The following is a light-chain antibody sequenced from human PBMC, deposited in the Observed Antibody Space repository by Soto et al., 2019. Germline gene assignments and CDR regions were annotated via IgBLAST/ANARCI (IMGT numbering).Light chain of an antibody. J-gene: IGKJ2*01. CDR3: QQRSNWPPYT. CDR2: DAS. CDR1: QSFSSY. Sequence: EIVLTQSPATLSLSPGERATLSCRASQSFSSYLAWYQQKPGQAPRLLIYDASNRATGIPARFSGSGSGTDFTLTISSLEPEDSAVYYCQQRSNWPPYTFGQGTKLGIK. V-gene: IGKV3-11*01.